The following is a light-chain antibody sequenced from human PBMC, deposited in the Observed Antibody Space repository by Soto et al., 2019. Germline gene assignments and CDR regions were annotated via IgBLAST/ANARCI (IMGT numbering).Light chain of an antibody. CDR3: QQRESWPRT. CDR2: QTS. Sequence: EIVLTQSPATLSSCPGDRVTLSCRASQSINNSLAWYQHSPGQAPSLLIYQTSIRAAGIPARFSASGSGTDFTLTISDVQPEDFALYYCQQRESWPRTFGQGTPVDI. V-gene: IGKV3-11*01. CDR1: QSINNS. J-gene: IGKJ1*01.